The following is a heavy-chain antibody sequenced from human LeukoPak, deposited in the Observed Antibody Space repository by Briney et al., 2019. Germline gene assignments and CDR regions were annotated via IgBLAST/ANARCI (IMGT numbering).Heavy chain of an antibody. Sequence: PGGSLRLSCAASGFTFSSFWMTWVRQAPGKGLEWVANIKQDGSEKYYVDSVKGRFTISRDNAKNSMYLQMNSLRVEDTALYYCRSGSGRYSSDDWGQGTLVTVSS. J-gene: IGHJ4*02. D-gene: IGHD3-10*01. V-gene: IGHV3-7*02. CDR1: GFTFSSFW. CDR3: RSGSGRYSSDD. CDR2: IKQDGSEK.